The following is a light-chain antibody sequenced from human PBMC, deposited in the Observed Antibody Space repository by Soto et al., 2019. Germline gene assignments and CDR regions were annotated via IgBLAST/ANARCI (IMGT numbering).Light chain of an antibody. V-gene: IGKV1-5*01. CDR2: DAS. CDR1: QSINKW. CDR3: QQYNSYLWT. J-gene: IGKJ1*01. Sequence: DIPITQAPSTLTAFAGDRFTITCRASQSINKWLAWYQQKPGKAHKLLIYDASSLESGVTSRFSGSGSGTEFTLTISSLQPDDFAAYYCQQYNSYLWTVGQGTKVDIK.